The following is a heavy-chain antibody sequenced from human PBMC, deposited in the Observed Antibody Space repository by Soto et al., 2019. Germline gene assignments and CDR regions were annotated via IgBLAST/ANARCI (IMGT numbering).Heavy chain of an antibody. CDR2: SIPIFGTA. CDR3: AGARYSGYDWSY. CDR1: GGTFSSYA. J-gene: IGHJ4*02. V-gene: IGHV1-69*13. Sequence: SVKSSCKASGGTFSSYAISWVRQAPGQGLEWMGGSIPIFGTANYAQKFQGRVTITADESTSTAYMELSSLRSEDTAVYYCAGARYSGYDWSYWGQGTLVTVSS. D-gene: IGHD5-12*01.